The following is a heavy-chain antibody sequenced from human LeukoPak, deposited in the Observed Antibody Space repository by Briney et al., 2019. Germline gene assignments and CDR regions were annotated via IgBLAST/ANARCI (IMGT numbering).Heavy chain of an antibody. CDR1: GLTFSDYA. V-gene: IGHV3-64*02. Sequence: PGGSLRLSCAASGLTFSDYAMHWVRQAPGKGLEYVSVISSNGGSTYYADSVKGSFTISRDNSKNTLYLQMGSLRAEDMAVYYCARAGPPAFDPWGQGTLVTVSS. J-gene: IGHJ5*02. CDR3: ARAGPPAFDP. CDR2: ISSNGGST.